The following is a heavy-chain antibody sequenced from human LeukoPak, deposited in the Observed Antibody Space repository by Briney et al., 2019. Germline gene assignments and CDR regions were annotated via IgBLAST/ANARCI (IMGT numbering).Heavy chain of an antibody. CDR2: INSDGSTI. J-gene: IGHJ4*02. CDR3: TRETVVVATASLGY. Sequence: GGSLRLSCAASGFTFSSYWMHWVRQAPGKGLVWVSRINSDGSTINYADSVKGRFTISRDNAKNTLYLQMDSLRAEDTAVYYCTRETVVVATASLGYWGLGTLVTVSS. V-gene: IGHV3-74*01. CDR1: GFTFSSYW. D-gene: IGHD2-2*01.